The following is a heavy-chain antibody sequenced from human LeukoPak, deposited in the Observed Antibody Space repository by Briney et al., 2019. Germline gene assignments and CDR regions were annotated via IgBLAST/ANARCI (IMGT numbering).Heavy chain of an antibody. CDR3: ARPRYSGSSDAFDI. V-gene: IGHV4-34*01. J-gene: IGHJ3*02. CDR2: INHSGST. Sequence: SETLSLTCAVYGGSFSGYYWSWIRQPPGKGLEWIGEINHSGSTNYNPSLKSRVTISVDTSKNQFSLKLSSVTGAHTAGYYCARPRYSGSSDAFDIWGQGTMVTVSS. CDR1: GGSFSGYY. D-gene: IGHD1-26*01.